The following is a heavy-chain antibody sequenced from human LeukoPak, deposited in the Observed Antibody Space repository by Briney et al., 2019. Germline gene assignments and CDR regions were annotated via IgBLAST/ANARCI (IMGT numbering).Heavy chain of an antibody. CDR2: IYYSGST. CDR1: GGSISSSSYY. V-gene: IGHV4-39*07. D-gene: IGHD3-3*01. CDR3: ARVDFGVPYPGGYYYYYMHL. J-gene: IGHJ6*03. Sequence: SETLSLTCTVSGGSISSSSYYWGWIRQPPGKGLEWIGSIYYSGSTYYNPSLKSRVTISVDTSKNQFSLKLSSVTAADTAVYYCARVDFGVPYPGGYYYYYMHLWGKGTTVSVSS.